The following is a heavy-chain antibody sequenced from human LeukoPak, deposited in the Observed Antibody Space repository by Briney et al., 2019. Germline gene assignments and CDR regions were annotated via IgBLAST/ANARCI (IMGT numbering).Heavy chain of an antibody. CDR3: ARHHLAAIPY. CDR1: GGSFSGYY. Sequence: SETLSLTCAVYGGSFSGYYWSWIRQPPGKGLEWIGSIYYSGSTYYNPSLKSRVTISVDTSKNQFSLKLSSVTAADTAVYYCARHHLAAIPYWGQGTLVTVSS. V-gene: IGHV4-34*01. CDR2: IYYSGST. D-gene: IGHD2-2*02. J-gene: IGHJ4*02.